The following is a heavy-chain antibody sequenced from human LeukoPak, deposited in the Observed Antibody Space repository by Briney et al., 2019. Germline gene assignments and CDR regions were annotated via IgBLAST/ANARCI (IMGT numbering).Heavy chain of an antibody. J-gene: IGHJ5*02. CDR2: IYYSGST. D-gene: IGHD2-2*01. CDR1: GGSNSRYY. V-gene: IGHV4-59*01. Sequence: SETLSLTCTVSGGSNSRYYWLWLRQPPGKGLEWIGYIYYSGSTNYNPSLKSRVTISVDTSKNQFSLKLSSLTAADTAVYYCAIGEDWSSASSFGLFDPWGQGTLVTVSS. CDR3: AIGEDWSSASSFGLFDP.